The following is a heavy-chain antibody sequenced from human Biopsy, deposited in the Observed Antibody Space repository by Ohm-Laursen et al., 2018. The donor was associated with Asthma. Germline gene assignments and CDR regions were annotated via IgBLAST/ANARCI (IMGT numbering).Heavy chain of an antibody. CDR1: GGYTGSSDHH. J-gene: IGHJ6*02. D-gene: IGHD4-17*01. V-gene: IGHV4-30-4*02. CDR3: ARVVSYGDIYFGIDV. Sequence: SDTLSLTCRVSGGYTGSSDHHWAWSRQAPGKGLEWIGFVFWSGSTHYSRSLERRVSISIDTATDEFSMKLWSVTPADTAVYFCARVVSYGDIYFGIDVWGPGNTVAV. CDR2: VFWSGST.